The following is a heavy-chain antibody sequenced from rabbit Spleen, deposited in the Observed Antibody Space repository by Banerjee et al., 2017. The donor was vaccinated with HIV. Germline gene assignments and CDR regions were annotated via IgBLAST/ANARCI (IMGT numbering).Heavy chain of an antibody. Sequence: QSLEESGGDLVKPGASLTLTCTASGFSFSGVYWVCWVRQAPGKGLELIGCIYDVDDSTSYASWAKGRFTISKISSTTVTLQMTGLTAADTATYFCARDSEINGVHSYVDYFNLWGPGTLVTVS. CDR3: ARDSEINGVHSYVDYFNL. V-gene: IGHV1S40*01. J-gene: IGHJ4*01. D-gene: IGHD2-1*01. CDR1: GFSFSGVYW. CDR2: IYDVDDST.